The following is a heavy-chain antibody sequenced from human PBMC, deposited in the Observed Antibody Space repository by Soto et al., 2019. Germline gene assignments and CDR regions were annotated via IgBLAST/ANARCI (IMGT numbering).Heavy chain of an antibody. V-gene: IGHV3-48*02. CDR2: ITSSGTTV. Sequence: PGGSLRLSCAASGFTFSSYSLNWVRQAPGKGLEWVSYITSSGTTVYYADSVRGRFTISRDNAKNSLYLQMNSLRDDDTAVYYCARGGSNWAYYFDFWGQGTLVTVSS. D-gene: IGHD6-13*01. J-gene: IGHJ4*02. CDR1: GFTFSSYS. CDR3: ARGGSNWAYYFDF.